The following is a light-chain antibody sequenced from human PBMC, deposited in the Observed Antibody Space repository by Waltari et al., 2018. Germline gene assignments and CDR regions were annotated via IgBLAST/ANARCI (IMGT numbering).Light chain of an antibody. CDR2: EVS. CDR1: SSDVGAYNY. J-gene: IGLJ1*01. CDR3: SSYTSSSTYV. V-gene: IGLV2-14*01. Sequence: QSALTQPASVSGSPGQSITISCTGTSSDVGAYNYVSWYQQHPGKVPKLMIYEVSNRPSWVSNRFSGSKSGNTASLTISGLQAEDEADYYCSSYTSSSTYVFGTGTSVTVL.